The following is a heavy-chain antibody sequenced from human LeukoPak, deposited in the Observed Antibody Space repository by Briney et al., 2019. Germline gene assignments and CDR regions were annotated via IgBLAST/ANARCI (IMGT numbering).Heavy chain of an antibody. CDR2: MNTRSSTI. D-gene: IGHD1-26*01. CDR3: AREVGTPQAFDI. J-gene: IGHJ3*02. Sequence: GGSLTLSCAASRFNFSDYGVHWVRHAPGKGLEWVSYMNTRSSTIYYADSVRGRFTVSRDNAKNSLYLRMNSLKAEDTAIYYCAREVGTPQAFDIWGQGTMVPVSS. V-gene: IGHV3-48*01. CDR1: RFNFSDYG.